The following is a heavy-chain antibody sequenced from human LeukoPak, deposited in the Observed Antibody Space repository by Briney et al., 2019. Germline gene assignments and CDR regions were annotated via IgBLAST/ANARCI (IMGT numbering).Heavy chain of an antibody. CDR2: SHHSGST. D-gene: IGHD3-10*01. J-gene: IGHJ6*03. V-gene: IGHV4-31*03. Sequence: QPSETLSLTCTVSGDSISSGLYYYIWNRPHPGVGLVWIVCSHHSGSTYYSSSLRSRLIISLDTSKNHFSLRLTSVTAADTAVYYCATGRRGEYSPYYYHMDVWGKGTTVTVSS. CDR3: ATGRRGEYSPYYYHMDV. CDR1: GDSISSGLYY.